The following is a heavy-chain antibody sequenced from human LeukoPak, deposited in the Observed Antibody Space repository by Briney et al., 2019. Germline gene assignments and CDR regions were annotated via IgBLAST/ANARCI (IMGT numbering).Heavy chain of an antibody. CDR2: IYYSGST. V-gene: IGHV4-31*03. CDR3: ARVGKFYGMDV. J-gene: IGHJ6*02. Sequence: SETLSLTCTVSGGSISSGGYYWSWIRQHPGKGLEWIGYIYYSGSTYYDPSHKSRVTISVDTSKNQFSLKLSSVTAADAAVYYCARVGKFYGMDVWGQGTTVTVSS. D-gene: IGHD4-23*01. CDR1: GGSISSGGYY.